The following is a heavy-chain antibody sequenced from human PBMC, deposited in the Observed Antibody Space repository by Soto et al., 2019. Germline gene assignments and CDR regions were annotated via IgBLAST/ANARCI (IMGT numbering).Heavy chain of an antibody. Sequence: QVQLVQSGAEVKKPGCSVKVSCKASGGTFSKYAISWVRQAPGQGLEWMGGIIPIFGTTNYAHKFQGRVTITADESTSIAYMELSSLRSEDTAVYYCARDAIFGVVIRGIDYYYGMDVCGQGTTVTVSS. CDR3: ARDAIFGVVIRGIDYYYGMDV. CDR2: IIPIFGTT. D-gene: IGHD3-3*01. J-gene: IGHJ6*02. CDR1: GGTFSKYA. V-gene: IGHV1-69*01.